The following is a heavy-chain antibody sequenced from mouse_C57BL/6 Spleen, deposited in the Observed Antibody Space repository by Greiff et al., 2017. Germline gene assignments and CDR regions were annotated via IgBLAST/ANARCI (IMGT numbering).Heavy chain of an antibody. V-gene: IGHV1-76*01. CDR1: GYTFNDYY. D-gene: IGHD4-1*01. CDR3: ARGDWDEDFDH. Sequence: VQLQRSGAELVRPGASAKLSCQASGYTFNDYYINWVKQRPGQGLDWIARIYPGSGNTYYNEKFKGKATLTAEKSSSTAYRQLSSLTSEGSAVYFCARGDWDEDFDHWGHGDAHTVSS. CDR2: IYPGSGNT. J-gene: IGHJ2*01.